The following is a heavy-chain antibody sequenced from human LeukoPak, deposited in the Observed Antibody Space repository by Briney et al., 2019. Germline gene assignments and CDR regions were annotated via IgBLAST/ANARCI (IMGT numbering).Heavy chain of an antibody. Sequence: SVKVSCKASGGTFSSYAISWVRQAPGQGLEWMGRIIPILGIANYAQKFQGRVTITADNSTSTAYMELSSLRSEDTAVYYCARDARYDSSGYYGYWGQGTLVTVSS. CDR1: GGTFSSYA. CDR3: ARDARYDSSGYYGY. J-gene: IGHJ4*02. V-gene: IGHV1-69*04. CDR2: IIPILGIA. D-gene: IGHD3-22*01.